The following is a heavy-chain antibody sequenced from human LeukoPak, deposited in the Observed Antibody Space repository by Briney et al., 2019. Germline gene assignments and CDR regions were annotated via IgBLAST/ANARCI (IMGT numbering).Heavy chain of an antibody. D-gene: IGHD1-1*01. CDR1: GGAIRSYY. Sequence: PSETLSLTCTVSGGAIRSYYSSWIRQPPRQGLEWIGYIYYSGSTNYNPSLKSRVTISVDTSKNQFSLKLSSVTAADTAVYYCVASSPQNWKAHDYWGQGTLVSVSS. CDR2: IYYSGST. V-gene: IGHV4-59*01. J-gene: IGHJ4*02. CDR3: VASSPQNWKAHDY.